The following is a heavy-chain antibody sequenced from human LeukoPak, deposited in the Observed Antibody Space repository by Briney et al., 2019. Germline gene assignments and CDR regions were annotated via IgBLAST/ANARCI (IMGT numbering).Heavy chain of an antibody. CDR3: ARDRRGYPFDY. CDR1: GFTFSSYA. D-gene: IGHD6-25*01. CDR2: ISHTGSTM. Sequence: PGGSLRLSCAASGFTFSSYAMSWVRQAPGKGLEGVSYISHTGSTMSYADSVKGRFTISRDNARNSLHLQMNSLRAEDTAVYYCARDRRGYPFDYWGQGTLVTVSS. V-gene: IGHV3-48*04. J-gene: IGHJ4*02.